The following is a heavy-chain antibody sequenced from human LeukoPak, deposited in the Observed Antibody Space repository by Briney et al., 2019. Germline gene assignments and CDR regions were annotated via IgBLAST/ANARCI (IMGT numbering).Heavy chain of an antibody. D-gene: IGHD3-22*01. V-gene: IGHV3-53*01. J-gene: IGHJ4*02. CDR1: GFTVSSNY. Sequence: GGSLRLSCAASGFTVSSNYMSWVRQAPGKGLEWVSVIYSGGSTYYADSVKGRFTISRDNSKNTLCLQMNSLRAEDTAVYYCARLGTMIAFDYWGQGTLVTVSS. CDR2: IYSGGST. CDR3: ARLGTMIAFDY.